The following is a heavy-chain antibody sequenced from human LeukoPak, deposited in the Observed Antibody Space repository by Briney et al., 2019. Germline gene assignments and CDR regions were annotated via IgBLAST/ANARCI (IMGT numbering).Heavy chain of an antibody. CDR1: GGSFSGYY. Sequence: SETLSLTCAVYGGSFSGYYWSWIRQPPGKGLEWIGEINHSGSTNYNPSLKSRVTISVDTSKNQFSLKLSSVTAADTAVYYCARVLYYDFLRGYPDYWGQGTLVTVSS. J-gene: IGHJ4*02. CDR3: ARVLYYDFLRGYPDY. D-gene: IGHD3-3*01. CDR2: INHSGST. V-gene: IGHV4-34*01.